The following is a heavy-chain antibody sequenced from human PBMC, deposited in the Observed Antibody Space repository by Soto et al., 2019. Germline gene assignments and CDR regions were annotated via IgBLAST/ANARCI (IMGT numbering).Heavy chain of an antibody. CDR3: ARSLGALTGTYYYYYYGMDV. V-gene: IGHV3-23*01. Sequence: PGGSLSLSCAASGFTFSSYAMSWVRQAPGKGLEWVSAISGSGGSTYYADSVKGRFTISRDNSKNTLYLQMNSLRAEDTAVYYCARSLGALTGTYYYYYYGMDVWGQGTTVTVSS. CDR2: ISGSGGST. CDR1: GFTFSSYA. J-gene: IGHJ6*02. D-gene: IGHD1-7*01.